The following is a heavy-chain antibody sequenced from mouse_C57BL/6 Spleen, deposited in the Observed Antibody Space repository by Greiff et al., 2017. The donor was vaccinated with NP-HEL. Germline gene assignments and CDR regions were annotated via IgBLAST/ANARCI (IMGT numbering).Heavy chain of an antibody. CDR1: GYSITSGYY. CDR2: ISYDGSN. CDR3: ASWYYAMDY. V-gene: IGHV3-6*01. Sequence: EVQLQQSGPGLVKPSQSLSLTCSVTGYSITSGYYWNWIRKFPGNKLEWMGYISYDGSNNYNPSLKNRISITRDTSKNQFFLKLNSVTTEDTATYYCASWYYAMDYWGQGTSVTVSS. J-gene: IGHJ4*01.